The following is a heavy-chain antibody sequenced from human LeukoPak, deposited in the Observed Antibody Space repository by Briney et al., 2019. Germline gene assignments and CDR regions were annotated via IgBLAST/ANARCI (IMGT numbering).Heavy chain of an antibody. Sequence: PGGSLRLSCAASGFTFSSYGIHWVRQAPGKGLEWVAVIWHDGSNKLCAESVKGRFTISRDDSKNTLYLQMTGLGAEDTALYYCARDSTSSNFDYWGQGTLVTVSS. CDR2: IWHDGSNK. CDR3: ARDSTSSNFDY. V-gene: IGHV3-33*01. J-gene: IGHJ4*02. CDR1: GFTFSSYG. D-gene: IGHD2-2*01.